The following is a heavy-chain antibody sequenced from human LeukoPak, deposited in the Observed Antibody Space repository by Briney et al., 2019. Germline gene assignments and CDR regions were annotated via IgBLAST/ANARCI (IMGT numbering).Heavy chain of an antibody. V-gene: IGHV3-21*01. D-gene: IGHD4-17*01. J-gene: IGHJ4*02. Sequence: TGGSLRLSCAASGFTFSSYSMNWVRQAPGKGLEWVSSISSSSSYIYYADSVKGRFTISRDNAKNSLYLQMNSLRAEDTAVYYCARTPDYGDYPIDYWGQGTLVTVSS. CDR1: GFTFSSYS. CDR2: ISSSSSYI. CDR3: ARTPDYGDYPIDY.